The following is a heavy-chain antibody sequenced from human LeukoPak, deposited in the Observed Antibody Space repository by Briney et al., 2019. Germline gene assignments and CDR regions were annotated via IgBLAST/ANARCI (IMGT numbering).Heavy chain of an antibody. CDR3: ARGSDYYDSSGYYGY. CDR2: INHSGST. V-gene: IGHV4-34*01. D-gene: IGHD3-22*01. Sequence: SETLSLTCAVYGGSFSGYYWSWIRQPPGKGLEWIGEINHSGSTNYNPSLKSRVTIPVDTSKNQFSLKLSSVTAADTAVYYCARGSDYYDSSGYYGYWGQGTLVTVSS. CDR1: GGSFSGYY. J-gene: IGHJ4*02.